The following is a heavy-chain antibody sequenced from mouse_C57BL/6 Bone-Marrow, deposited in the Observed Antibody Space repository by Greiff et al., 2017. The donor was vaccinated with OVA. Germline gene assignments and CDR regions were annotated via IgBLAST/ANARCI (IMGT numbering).Heavy chain of an antibody. J-gene: IGHJ1*03. V-gene: IGHV1-82*01. CDR3: ARVEDWYFDV. Sequence: QVQLKQSGPELVKPGASVKLSCKASGYAFSSSWMNWVKQRPGKGLEWIGRIYPGDGDTNYNGKFKGKATLTADKSSSTAYMQLSSLTSEDSAVYFCARVEDWYFDVWGTGTTVTVSS. CDR2: IYPGDGDT. CDR1: GYAFSSSW.